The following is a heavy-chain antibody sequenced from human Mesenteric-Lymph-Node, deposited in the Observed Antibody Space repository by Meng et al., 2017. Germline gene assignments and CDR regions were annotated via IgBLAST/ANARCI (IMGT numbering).Heavy chain of an antibody. V-gene: IGHV3-13*01. CDR1: GFTFSSYD. D-gene: IGHD4-17*01. CDR2: SGAGYDT. CDR3: AREVWDTVTSNWYFER. J-gene: IGHJ2*01. Sequence: GESLKIPCAGSGFTFSSYDFHWVRQATGQGLEWVSASGAGYDTYYPDSVKGRFTISRENAKNSLYLQMNSLRAGDTAVYDCAREVWDTVTSNWYFERWGRGTLVTVSS.